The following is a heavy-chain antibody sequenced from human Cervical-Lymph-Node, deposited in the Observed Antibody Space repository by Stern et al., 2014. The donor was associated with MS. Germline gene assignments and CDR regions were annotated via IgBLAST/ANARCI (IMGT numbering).Heavy chain of an antibody. J-gene: IGHJ4*02. V-gene: IGHV3-30*03. D-gene: IGHD3-16*01. CDR3: ARADVRGAYALFDY. Sequence: VHLVESGGGVVQPGRSLRLSCVVSGFTFNHYAMHWVRQAPGKGLEWVAVISYDGSNKHYADAVMGRFTISRDNFKNTLYLQMNSLRAEDSAVYYCARADVRGAYALFDYWGQGTLVTVSS. CDR2: ISYDGSNK. CDR1: GFTFNHYA.